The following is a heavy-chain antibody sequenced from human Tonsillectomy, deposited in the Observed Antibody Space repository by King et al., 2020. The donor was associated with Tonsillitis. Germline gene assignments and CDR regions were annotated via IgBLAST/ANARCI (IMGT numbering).Heavy chain of an antibody. J-gene: IGHJ5*02. V-gene: IGHV4-34*01. Sequence: HVQLQQWGAGLLKPSETLSLTCAVYGGSFSGYYWSWIRQPPGKGLEWIGEINHSGSTNYNPSLKSRVTISVDTSKKPFSLKLSSVTAADTAVYYCARGRRGYSYGYIFRFDPWGQGTLVTVSS. CDR1: GGSFSGYY. CDR2: INHSGST. D-gene: IGHD5-18*01. CDR3: ARGRRGYSYGYIFRFDP.